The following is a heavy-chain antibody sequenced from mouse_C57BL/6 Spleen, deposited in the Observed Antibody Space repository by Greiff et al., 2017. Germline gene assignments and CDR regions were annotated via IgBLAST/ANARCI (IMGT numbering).Heavy chain of an antibody. CDR2: IYPGSGST. J-gene: IGHJ4*01. CDR3: ARRYGYDGGGPYAMDY. D-gene: IGHD2-2*01. V-gene: IGHV1-55*01. CDR1: GYTFTSYW. Sequence: VQLQQPGAELVKPGASVKMSCKASGYTFTSYWITWVKQRPGQGLEWIGDIYPGSGSTNYNEKFKSKATLTVDTSSSTAYMQLSSLTSEDSAVYYCARRYGYDGGGPYAMDYWGQGTSVTVSS.